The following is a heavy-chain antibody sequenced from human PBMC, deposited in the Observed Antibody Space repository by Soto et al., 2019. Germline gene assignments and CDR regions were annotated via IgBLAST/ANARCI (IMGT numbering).Heavy chain of an antibody. V-gene: IGHV3-33*01. Sequence: QVQLVESGGGVVQPGRSLRLSCAASGFTFSSYGMHWVRQAPGKGLEWVAVIWYDGSNKYYADSVKGRFTISRDNSKNTLYLQMNSLRAEDTAVYYCASLYYYGSGSYYQDYYYGMDVWGQGTTVTVSS. D-gene: IGHD3-10*01. CDR3: ASLYYYGSGSYYQDYYYGMDV. CDR2: IWYDGSNK. CDR1: GFTFSSYG. J-gene: IGHJ6*02.